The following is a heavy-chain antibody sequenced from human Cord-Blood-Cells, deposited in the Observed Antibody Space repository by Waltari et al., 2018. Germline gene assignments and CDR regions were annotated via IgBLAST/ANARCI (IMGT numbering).Heavy chain of an antibody. J-gene: IGHJ6*02. D-gene: IGHD3-9*01. CDR2: INHSGST. V-gene: IGHV4-34*01. Sequence: QVQLQQWGAGLLKPSETPSLTCAVYGGSFSGYYWSWLRPPPGKGREWIGEINHSGSTNYNPSLKSRVTISVDTSKNQFSLKLSSVTAADTAVYYCARDGLRYNYYYYYGMDVWGQGTTVTVSS. CDR1: GGSFSGYY. CDR3: ARDGLRYNYYYYYGMDV.